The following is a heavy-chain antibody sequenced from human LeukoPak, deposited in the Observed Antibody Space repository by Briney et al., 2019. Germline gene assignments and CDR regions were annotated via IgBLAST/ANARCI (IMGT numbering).Heavy chain of an antibody. CDR2: INSDGSTT. V-gene: IGHV3-74*01. Sequence: GGSMRLSCVASGFTFSSYWMHWVRQAPGKGLVWVSRINSDGSTTTYADSVKGRFTISRDNARNTLYLQMNSLGAEDTAVYYCARVTWNYVPFDYWGQGTLVTVSS. D-gene: IGHD3-10*02. CDR1: GFTFSSYW. J-gene: IGHJ4*02. CDR3: ARVTWNYVPFDY.